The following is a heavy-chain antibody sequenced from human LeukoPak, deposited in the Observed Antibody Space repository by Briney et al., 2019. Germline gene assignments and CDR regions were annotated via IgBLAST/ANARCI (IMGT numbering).Heavy chain of an antibody. V-gene: IGHV5-51*01. J-gene: IGHJ4*02. CDR3: ARAYYYDSSGYYVHFDY. CDR1: GYSFTSYW. CDR2: IYPGDSDT. D-gene: IGHD3-22*01. Sequence: GESLKISCKGSGYSFTSYWIGWVRQIPGKGLEWMGIIYPGDSDTRYSPSFQGQVTISADKSISTAYLQWSSLKASDTTMYYCARAYYYDSSGYYVHFDYWGQGTLVTVSS.